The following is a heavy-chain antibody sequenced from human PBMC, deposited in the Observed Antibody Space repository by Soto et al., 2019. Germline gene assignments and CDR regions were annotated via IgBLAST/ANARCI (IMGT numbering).Heavy chain of an antibody. Sequence: SVKVSCKASGGTFSSYAISWVRQAPGQGLEWMGGIIPIFGTANYAQKFQGRVTITADESTSTAYMELSSLRSEDTAVYYCARCSTAMVKYYYYYGMDVWGKCTTGTV. CDR2: IIPIFGTA. D-gene: IGHD5-18*01. CDR1: GGTFSSYA. J-gene: IGHJ6*04. CDR3: ARCSTAMVKYYYYYGMDV. V-gene: IGHV1-69*13.